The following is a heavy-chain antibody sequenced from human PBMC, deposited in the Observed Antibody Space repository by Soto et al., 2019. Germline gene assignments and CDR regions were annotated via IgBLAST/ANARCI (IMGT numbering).Heavy chain of an antibody. CDR1: GASISNYY. J-gene: IGHJ4*02. CDR2: IYDSGST. V-gene: IGHV4-59*01. D-gene: IGHD1-1*01. CDR3: ARYYNFFWYFDH. Sequence: PSETLSLTCTVSGASISNYYWSWIRQPPGKGLEWIGYIYDSGSTNYNPSLKSRVTISVDTSKNQFSLKLSSVTAADTAVYYCARYYNFFWYFDHWGQGTLVTVSS.